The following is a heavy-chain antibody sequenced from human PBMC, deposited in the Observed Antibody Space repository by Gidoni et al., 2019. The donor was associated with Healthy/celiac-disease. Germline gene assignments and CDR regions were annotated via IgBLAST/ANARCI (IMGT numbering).Heavy chain of an antibody. CDR2: IIPIYRTA. V-gene: IGHV1-69*01. CDR3: ARVPLIGATVGSDAFDI. CDR1: GGTLSSYA. J-gene: IGHJ3*02. D-gene: IGHD1-26*01. Sequence: GQLVQSGAEVKKHGSSVKGSCKASGGTLSSYAISWVRQAPGPGLEWMGWIIPIYRTANYAQKFSGRVTITAAESTSTAYMALSRLRSADTAVYYCARVPLIGATVGSDAFDIWGQGTLVTVSS.